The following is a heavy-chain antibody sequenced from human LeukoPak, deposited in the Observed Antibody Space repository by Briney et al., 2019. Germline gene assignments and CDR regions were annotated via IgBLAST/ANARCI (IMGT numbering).Heavy chain of an antibody. CDR3: ARSIPYGTTWYGRSDY. J-gene: IGHJ4*02. D-gene: IGHD6-13*01. Sequence: GGSLRLSCVGSGFTFSSSWMGWVRQAPGKGLEWVANIKPDGTTKFYVDSVKGRFTISRDNALNSLYLQMNSLRAEDTAIYYCARSIPYGTTWYGRSDYWGQGTLVTVSS. CDR1: GFTFSSSW. V-gene: IGHV3-7*03. CDR2: IKPDGTTK.